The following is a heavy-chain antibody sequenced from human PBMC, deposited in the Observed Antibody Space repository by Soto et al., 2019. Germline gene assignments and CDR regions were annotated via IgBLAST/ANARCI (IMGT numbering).Heavy chain of an antibody. CDR1: GFTFDDYA. J-gene: IGHJ4*02. CDR2: ISWNSGSI. D-gene: IGHD3-9*01. CDR3: AKAPRYYDILTGYFDY. Sequence: LRLSFAASGFTFDDYAMHWVRQAPGKGLEWVSGISWNSGSIGYADSVKGRFTISRDNAKNSLYLQMNSLRAEDTDLYYCAKAPRYYDILTGYFDYWGQGTPVTVSS. V-gene: IGHV3-9*01.